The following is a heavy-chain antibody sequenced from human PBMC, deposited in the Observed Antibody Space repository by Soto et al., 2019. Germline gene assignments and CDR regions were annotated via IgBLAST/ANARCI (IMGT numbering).Heavy chain of an antibody. V-gene: IGHV3-74*01. D-gene: IGHD3-16*01. J-gene: IGHJ4*02. CDR2: ISGDGSST. CDR1: EFTFRSYW. CDR3: EKGIPRMGGVY. Sequence: EVQLVDSGGGLVQPGGSLRLSCAASEFTFRSYWMHWVRQSPGKGLVWVSRISGDGSSTTYADSVRGRFTISRDNSKNTLYLQMNSLRAEDTAVYYCEKGIPRMGGVYWGQGTLVTVSS.